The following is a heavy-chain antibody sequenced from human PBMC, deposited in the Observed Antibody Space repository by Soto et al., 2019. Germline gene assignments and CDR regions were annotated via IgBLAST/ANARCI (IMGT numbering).Heavy chain of an antibody. Sequence: EVQLVESGGGLVQPGGSLRLSCAASGFTFSSYSMNWVGQAPGKGLEWVSYISSSSSTIYYADSVKGRFTISREDAKNSLYLQMNSLRAEVTAVYYCARHPDRIAEIGWFDPWGQGTLVTVSS. V-gene: IGHV3-48*01. CDR2: ISSSSSTI. J-gene: IGHJ5*02. CDR1: GFTFSSYS. CDR3: ARHPDRIAEIGWFDP. D-gene: IGHD6-13*01.